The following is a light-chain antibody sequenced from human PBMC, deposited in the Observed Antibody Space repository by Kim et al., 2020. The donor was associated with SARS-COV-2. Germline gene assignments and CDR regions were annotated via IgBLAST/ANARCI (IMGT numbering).Light chain of an antibody. CDR2: GAS. Sequence: SWSPGERAPLSCRASQSVSSNYLAWYQQKPGQAPRLLIYGASSRATGIPDRFSGSGSGTDFTLTITRLEPEDFAVYYCQQYGSAYSFGQGTKLEI. V-gene: IGKV3-20*01. J-gene: IGKJ2*03. CDR1: QSVSSNY. CDR3: QQYGSAYS.